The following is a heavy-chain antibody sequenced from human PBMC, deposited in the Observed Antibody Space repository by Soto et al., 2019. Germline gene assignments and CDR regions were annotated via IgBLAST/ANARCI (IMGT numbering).Heavy chain of an antibody. V-gene: IGHV3-21*01. D-gene: IGHD3-3*01. CDR1: GFTFSSYS. Sequence: PGGSLRLSCAASGFTFSSYSRNCVRQAPGKRLQWLSSISSSSSYVYYADSVKGRFTISRDNAKNSLYLQMNTLTAEDTAVYSCGSDLGFYGMDGHGRGTTVNV. J-gene: IGHJ6*04. CDR3: GSDLGFYGMDG. CDR2: ISSSSSYV.